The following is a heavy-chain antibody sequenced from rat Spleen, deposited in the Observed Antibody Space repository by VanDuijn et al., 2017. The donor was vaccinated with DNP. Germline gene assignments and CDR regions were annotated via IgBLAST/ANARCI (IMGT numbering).Heavy chain of an antibody. CDR3: TREPNYGGYPYAMDA. V-gene: IGHV2S8*01. Sequence: QVQLMESGPGLVQPSQTLSLTCTVSGFSLTSYGVSWVRQPPGKGLEWIAAISSGGGTFYNSSLKSRLSISRDTSRSQVFLKMNSLQTEDTAIYYCTREPNYGGYPYAMDAWGQGTSVTVSS. J-gene: IGHJ4*01. D-gene: IGHD1-11*01. CDR2: ISSGGGT. CDR1: GFSLTSYG.